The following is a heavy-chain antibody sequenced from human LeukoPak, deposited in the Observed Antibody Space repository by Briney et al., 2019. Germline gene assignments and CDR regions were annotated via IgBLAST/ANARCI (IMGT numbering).Heavy chain of an antibody. J-gene: IGHJ4*02. Sequence: PGGSLRLCCTASGFNFSDYWMTWVRQAPGKGPEWVANIKQDGSQRYYVDSVRGRFTISRDNAKNSLFLQMNGLRAEDTAVYYCARRGGSSSRRSPIDYWGQGTLVTVSS. D-gene: IGHD6-6*01. V-gene: IGHV3-7*01. CDR2: IKQDGSQR. CDR1: GFNFSDYW. CDR3: ARRGGSSSRRSPIDY.